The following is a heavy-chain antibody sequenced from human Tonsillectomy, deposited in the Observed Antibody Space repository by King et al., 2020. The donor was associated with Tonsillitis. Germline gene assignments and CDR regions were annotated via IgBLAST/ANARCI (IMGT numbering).Heavy chain of an antibody. CDR2: ISYDGSEK. V-gene: IGHV3-30*04. D-gene: IGHD1-1*01. CDR1: GFTFSHYA. Sequence: VQLVESGGGVVQPGRSLRLSCAASGFTFSHYAMHWVRQAPGKGLEWVAIISYDGSEKYYADSEKGRFTISRDNSKNKMYVQMNSLRAEDTAVYYCARDLMSGDWNDPLGYFDYWGQGTLVTVSS. J-gene: IGHJ4*02. CDR3: ARDLMSGDWNDPLGYFDY.